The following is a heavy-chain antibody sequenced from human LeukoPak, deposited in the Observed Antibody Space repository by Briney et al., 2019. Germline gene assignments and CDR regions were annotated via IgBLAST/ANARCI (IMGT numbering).Heavy chain of an antibody. D-gene: IGHD6-13*01. CDR2: IIPIFGTA. CDR1: GGTFSSYA. Sequence: SVKVSCKASGGTFSSYAISWVREAPGQGLEWMGGIIPIFGTANYAQKFQGRVTITADESTSTVYMELSSLRSEDTAVYYCARASRQQLVKSPFDYWGQGTLVTVSS. J-gene: IGHJ4*02. CDR3: ARASRQQLVKSPFDY. V-gene: IGHV1-69*01.